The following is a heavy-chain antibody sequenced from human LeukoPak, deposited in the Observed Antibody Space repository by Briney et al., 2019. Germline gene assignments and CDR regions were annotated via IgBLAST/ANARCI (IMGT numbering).Heavy chain of an antibody. D-gene: IGHD6-19*01. CDR2: ISYDESKG. CDR1: GFTFSSYA. V-gene: IGHV3-30*18. CDR3: AKGGGSSGWSSLDC. Sequence: GGSLRLSCAASGFTFSSYAMSWVRQAPGKGLEWVAVISYDESKGYFADSVKGRFTISRDNSRNTLYLQMISLRPEDTAVYYCAKGGGSSGWSSLDCWGQGTLVSVSS. J-gene: IGHJ4*02.